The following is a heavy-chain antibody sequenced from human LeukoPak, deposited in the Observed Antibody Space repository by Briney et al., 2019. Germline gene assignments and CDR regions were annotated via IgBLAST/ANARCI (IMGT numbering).Heavy chain of an antibody. V-gene: IGHV3-21*01. CDR1: GFTFSSYS. Sequence: GGSLRLSCAASGFTFSSYSMNWVRQAPGKGLEWASPISSSSSYIYYADSVKGRFTISRDNAKNSLYLQMNSLRAEDTAVYYCARRGDYDGAYWGQGTLVTVSS. CDR2: ISSSSSYI. J-gene: IGHJ4*02. CDR3: ARRGDYDGAY. D-gene: IGHD4-17*01.